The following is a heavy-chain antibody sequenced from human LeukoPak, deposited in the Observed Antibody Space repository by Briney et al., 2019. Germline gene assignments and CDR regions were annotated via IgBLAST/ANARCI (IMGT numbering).Heavy chain of an antibody. D-gene: IGHD2-2*01. Sequence: PGGSLRLSCAASGFTFSSYAMSWVRQAPGKGLEWVSIIFSGNNAYYVDSVKGRFTISRDNSKNTVYLQMNSLRAEDTAVYYCARGFGLGYCDSTSCYGWFDPWGQGTLVTVSS. J-gene: IGHJ5*02. V-gene: IGHV3-53*01. CDR2: IFSGNNA. CDR1: GFTFSSYA. CDR3: ARGFGLGYCDSTSCYGWFDP.